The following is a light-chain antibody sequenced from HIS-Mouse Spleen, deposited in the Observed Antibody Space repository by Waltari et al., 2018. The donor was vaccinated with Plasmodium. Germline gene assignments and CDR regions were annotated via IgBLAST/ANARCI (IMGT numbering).Light chain of an antibody. J-gene: IGKJ1*01. V-gene: IGKV3-15*01. CDR3: QQYNNWPPWT. Sequence: EIVMTQSPATLSVSPGERATLSCSASQSVSSNLAWYQQTPGHAPRLLIYGVSTRATGIPARFSGSGSGTEFTLTISSMQSEDFAVYYCQQYNNWPPWTFGQGTKVEIK. CDR2: GVS. CDR1: QSVSSN.